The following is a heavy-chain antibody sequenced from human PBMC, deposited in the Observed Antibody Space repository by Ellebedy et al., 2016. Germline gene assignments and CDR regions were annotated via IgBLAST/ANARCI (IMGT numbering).Heavy chain of an antibody. Sequence: ASVKVSCKASGYTFTSYYIHWVRQAPGQGLEWMGIINPSGGSTSYAQKFQGRVTMTRDTSTTTVYMELSSLRSEDTAVYYCARDSRQWLEEYSFDYWGQGTLVTVSS. CDR1: GYTFTSYY. D-gene: IGHD6-19*01. V-gene: IGHV1-46*01. CDR3: ARDSRQWLEEYSFDY. CDR2: INPSGGST. J-gene: IGHJ4*02.